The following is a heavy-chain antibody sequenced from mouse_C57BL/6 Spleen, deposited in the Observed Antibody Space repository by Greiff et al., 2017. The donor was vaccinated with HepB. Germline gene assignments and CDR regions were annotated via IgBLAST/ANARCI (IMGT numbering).Heavy chain of an antibody. J-gene: IGHJ4*01. CDR2: INPSTGGT. CDR3: ARGDYRYAMDY. CDR1: GYSFTGYY. D-gene: IGHD2-4*01. V-gene: IGHV1-42*01. Sequence: VQLQQSGPELVKPGASVKISCKASGYSFTGYYMNWVKQSPEKSLEWIGEINPSTGGTTYNQKFKAKATLTVDKSSSTAYMQLKSLTSEDSAVYYCARGDYRYAMDYWGQGTSVTVSS.